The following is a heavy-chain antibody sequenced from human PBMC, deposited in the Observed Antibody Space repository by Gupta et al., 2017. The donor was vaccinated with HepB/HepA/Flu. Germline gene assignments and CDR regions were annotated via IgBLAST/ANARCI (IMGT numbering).Heavy chain of an antibody. V-gene: IGHV3-21*01. CDR2: ISSSGRHI. D-gene: IGHD2-15*01. J-gene: IGHJ6*03. CDR1: GLTFSSYW. CDR3: ARDLADITLLRAGMDV. Sequence: EVQLVESGGGLVAPGGSLRLSCAVSGLTFSSYWMTWVRQAPGKGLEWVSSISSSGRHIYYADSMRGRFTISRDNAKNSLFLQMSSLRAEDTAVYYCARDLADITLLRAGMDVWGKGTTVTVSS.